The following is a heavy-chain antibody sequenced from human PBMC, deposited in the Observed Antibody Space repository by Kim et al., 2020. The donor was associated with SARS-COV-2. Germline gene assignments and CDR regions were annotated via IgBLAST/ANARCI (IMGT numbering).Heavy chain of an antibody. D-gene: IGHD2-2*02. CDR2: ISYDGSNK. V-gene: IGHV3-30-3*01. CDR3: ARDHPLGVVVPAAIPNYYYYYYMDV. Sequence: GGSLRLSCAASGFTFSSYAMHWVRQAPGKGLEWVAVISYDGSNKYYADSVKGRFTISRDNSKNTLYLQMNSLRAEDTAVYYCARDHPLGVVVPAAIPNYYYYYYMDVWGKGTTVTVSS. CDR1: GFTFSSYA. J-gene: IGHJ6*03.